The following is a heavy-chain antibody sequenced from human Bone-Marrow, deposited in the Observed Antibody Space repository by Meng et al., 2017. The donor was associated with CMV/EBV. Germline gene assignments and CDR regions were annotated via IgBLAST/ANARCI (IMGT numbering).Heavy chain of an antibody. J-gene: IGHJ4*02. D-gene: IGHD2-15*01. CDR3: ARATPLDIVVVVAATRSGPLDY. CDR2: ISSSGSTI. V-gene: IGHV3-48*04. Sequence: GGSLRLSCAASGFTFSSYWMHWVRQAPGKGLEWVSYISSSGSTIYYADSVKGRFTISRDNAKNSLYLQMNSLRAEDTAVYYCARATPLDIVVVVAATRSGPLDYWGQGTLVTVSS. CDR1: GFTFSSYW.